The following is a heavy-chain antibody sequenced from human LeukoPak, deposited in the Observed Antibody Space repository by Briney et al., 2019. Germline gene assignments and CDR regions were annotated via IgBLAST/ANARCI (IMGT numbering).Heavy chain of an antibody. V-gene: IGHV6-1*01. CDR1: GDSVSRNSAA. Sequence: SQPLSLTCAISGDSVSRNSAAWSWIRQSPSRGLEWLGRSFSRSKWYTDNGVCVESRITITPDPSKNTFSLQLNYVTPEDTAVYYCARALRYSSGWALDYWGQGTLVTVSS. D-gene: IGHD6-19*01. CDR3: ARALRYSSGWALDY. CDR2: SFSRSKWYT. J-gene: IGHJ4*02.